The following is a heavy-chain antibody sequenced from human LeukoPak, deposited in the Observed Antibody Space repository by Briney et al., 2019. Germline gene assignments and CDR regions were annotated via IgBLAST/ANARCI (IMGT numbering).Heavy chain of an antibody. J-gene: IGHJ6*02. CDR1: GYTFTSYH. CDR2: INPSGGST. D-gene: IGHD1-14*01. V-gene: IGHV1-46*01. Sequence: ASVKVSCKASGYTFTSYHMHWVRQAPGQGLGWMGIINPSGGSTSYAQKFQGRVTMTRDTSTSTVYMELSSLRSEDTAVYYCARDSGYYYYGMDVWGQGTTVTVS. CDR3: ARDSGYYYYGMDV.